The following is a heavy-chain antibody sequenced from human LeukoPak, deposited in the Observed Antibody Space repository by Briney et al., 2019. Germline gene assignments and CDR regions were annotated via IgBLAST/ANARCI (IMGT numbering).Heavy chain of an antibody. CDR3: AKAAQKQWLDPYFDY. V-gene: IGHV1-3*01. CDR2: INAGNGNT. CDR1: GYTFTSYA. Sequence: GASVKVSCKASGYTFTSYAMHWVRQAPGQRLEWMGWINAGNGNTKYSQKFRGRVTITRDTSASTAYMELSSLRSEDTAVYYCAKAAQKQWLDPYFDYWGQGTLVTVSS. D-gene: IGHD6-19*01. J-gene: IGHJ4*02.